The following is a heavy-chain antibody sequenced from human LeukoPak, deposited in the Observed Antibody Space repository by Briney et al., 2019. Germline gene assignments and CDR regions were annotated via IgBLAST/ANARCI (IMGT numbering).Heavy chain of an antibody. J-gene: IGHJ6*02. CDR2: ISTSSSYI. V-gene: IGHV3-11*06. Sequence: PGGSLRLSCAASGFTFSDYYMTWIRQAPGKGLEWVSSISTSSSYIYYADSVKGRFTISRDNAKNSLYLQMNSLRAEDTAVYYCASTITAAGNYYYYGMDVWGQGTTVTVSS. D-gene: IGHD6-13*01. CDR1: GFTFSDYY. CDR3: ASTITAAGNYYYYGMDV.